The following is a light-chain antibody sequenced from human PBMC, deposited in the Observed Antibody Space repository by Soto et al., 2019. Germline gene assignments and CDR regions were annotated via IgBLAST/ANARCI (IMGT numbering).Light chain of an antibody. CDR1: QTITHL. CDR2: DAS. V-gene: IGKV1-5*01. J-gene: IGKJ1*01. Sequence: DIQMTQSPFSLSASVGDRLTITCGASQTITHLLNWYQQKPGKAPKLLIYDASSLESGVPSRFSGSGSGTEFTLTISSLQPDDFATYYCQQYNSYSWTFGQGTKVDIK. CDR3: QQYNSYSWT.